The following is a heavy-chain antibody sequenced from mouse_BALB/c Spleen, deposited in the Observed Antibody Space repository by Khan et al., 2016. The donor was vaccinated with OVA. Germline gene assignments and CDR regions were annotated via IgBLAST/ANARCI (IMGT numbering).Heavy chain of an antibody. J-gene: IGHJ3*01. D-gene: IGHD2-14*01. CDR2: IRSGGNT. CDR1: GFSLTTYG. V-gene: IGHV2-2*01. Sequence: QVQLQQSGPGLVQPSQSLSITCRVSGFSLTTYGVHWVRQSPGKGLEWMGVIRSGGNTDYNADFISRRSITKDNSQSPVFIKMDSLQADDTGVYYCARNSDMYDCTYWGQGTLVTVSA. CDR3: ARNSDMYDCTY.